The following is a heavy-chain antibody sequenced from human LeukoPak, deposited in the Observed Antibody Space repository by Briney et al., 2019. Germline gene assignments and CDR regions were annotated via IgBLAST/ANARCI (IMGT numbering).Heavy chain of an antibody. CDR1: GFTFNDYT. V-gene: IGHV3-9*01. Sequence: GRSLRLSCAASGFTFNDYTMHWVRQAPGKGLEWVSGISCNSGSIGYADSVKGRFTISRDNAKNSLYLQMNSLRAEDTALYYCAKDTNKYYYYGMDVGGQGTTVTVPS. D-gene: IGHD1/OR15-1a*01. CDR3: AKDTNKYYYYGMDV. CDR2: ISCNSGSI. J-gene: IGHJ6*02.